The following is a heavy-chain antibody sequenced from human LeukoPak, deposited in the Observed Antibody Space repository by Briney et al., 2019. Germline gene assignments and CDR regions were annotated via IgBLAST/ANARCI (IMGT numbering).Heavy chain of an antibody. J-gene: IGHJ5*02. CDR1: GLTFSSYW. CDR3: ASWGPAAYCSNGSCS. V-gene: IGHV3-7*01. CDR2: IKQDGSEK. D-gene: IGHD2-15*01. Sequence: GGSLRLSCAASGLTFSSYWMTWVRQAPGKGLEWVASIKQDGSEKYYVDSVKGRFTISRDNAKNSLYLQMNSLRVEDTAVYYCASWGPAAYCSNGSCSWGQGTLVTVSS.